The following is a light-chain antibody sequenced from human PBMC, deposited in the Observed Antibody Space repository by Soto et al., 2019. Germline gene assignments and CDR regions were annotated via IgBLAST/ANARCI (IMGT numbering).Light chain of an antibody. Sequence: AIRMTQSPSSLSASAGDRVAIACRASQAVGSYLAWYQQKPGQAPKLLIYGASILQSGVPSRFSAGGSGTEFTLTISCLQSEDFATYYCQHYKNYPWTFGQGTTLEMK. CDR2: GAS. CDR1: QAVGSY. V-gene: IGKV1-8*01. J-gene: IGKJ1*01. CDR3: QHYKNYPWT.